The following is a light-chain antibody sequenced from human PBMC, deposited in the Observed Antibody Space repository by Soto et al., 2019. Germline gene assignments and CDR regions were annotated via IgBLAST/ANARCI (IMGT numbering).Light chain of an antibody. CDR2: DAS. CDR1: QSVSSY. Sequence: EIVLTQSPATLSLSPGERATLSCRASQSVSSYLAWYQQKPGQAPRLLIYDASNRATGIPARFSGSGSGTVFTLTISSLEPEDFAVYYCQQHSNWPPLTFGGGTKVEIK. CDR3: QQHSNWPPLT. V-gene: IGKV3-11*01. J-gene: IGKJ4*01.